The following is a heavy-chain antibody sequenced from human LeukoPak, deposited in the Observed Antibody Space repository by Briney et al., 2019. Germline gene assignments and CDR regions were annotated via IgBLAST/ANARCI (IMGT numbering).Heavy chain of an antibody. J-gene: IGHJ4*02. Sequence: PGGSLRLSCAASGFTFSSYWMHWVRQAPGKGLVWVSRINTDESSTNYADSVKGRFTISRDDSKSSLYLQMNSLRAEDTAVYYCVRGEVPDYWGQGTLVTVST. CDR1: GFTFSSYW. D-gene: IGHD1-26*01. V-gene: IGHV3-74*01. CDR2: INTDESST. CDR3: VRGEVPDY.